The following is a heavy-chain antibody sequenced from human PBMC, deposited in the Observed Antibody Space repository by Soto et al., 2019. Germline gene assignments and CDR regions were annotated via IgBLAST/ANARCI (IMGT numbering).Heavy chain of an antibody. CDR2: ISYDGSNK. CDR3: ARPREGLLWFGELLSYYGMDV. J-gene: IGHJ6*02. CDR1: GFTFSSYA. Sequence: PGGSLRLSCAASGFTFSSYAMHWVRQAPGKGLEWVAVISYDGSNKYYADSVKGRFTISRDNSKNTLYLQMNSLRAEDTAVYYCARPREGLLWFGELLSYYGMDVWGQGTTVTVPS. D-gene: IGHD3-10*01. V-gene: IGHV3-30-3*01.